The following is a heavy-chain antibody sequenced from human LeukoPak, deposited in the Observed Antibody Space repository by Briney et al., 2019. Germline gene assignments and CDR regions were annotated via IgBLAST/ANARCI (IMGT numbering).Heavy chain of an antibody. D-gene: IGHD3-10*01. J-gene: IGHJ5*02. V-gene: IGHV7-4-1*02. Sequence: ASVKVSCKASGYTFTSYGISWVRQAPGQGLEWMGWINTNTGNPTYAQRFTGRFVFSVDTSVSTAYLQISSLEAEDTAVYYCAGQGSMVRGITYNWFDPWGQGTPVAVSS. CDR1: GYTFTSYG. CDR2: INTNTGNP. CDR3: AGQGSMVRGITYNWFDP.